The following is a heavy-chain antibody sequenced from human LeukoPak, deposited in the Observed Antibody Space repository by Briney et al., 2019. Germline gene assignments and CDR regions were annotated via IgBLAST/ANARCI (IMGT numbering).Heavy chain of an antibody. CDR3: ARDSSISGSYYIPNWFDP. J-gene: IGHJ5*02. CDR2: ISAYNGNT. D-gene: IGHD3-10*01. V-gene: IGHV1-18*01. Sequence: ASVKVSCKACGYTFTSYGISWVRQVPGQGLEWMGGISAYNGNTNYAQKLQGRVTMTTDTSTSTAYMELRSLRSDDTAVYYCARDSSISGSYYIPNWFDPWGQGTLVTVSS. CDR1: GYTFTSYG.